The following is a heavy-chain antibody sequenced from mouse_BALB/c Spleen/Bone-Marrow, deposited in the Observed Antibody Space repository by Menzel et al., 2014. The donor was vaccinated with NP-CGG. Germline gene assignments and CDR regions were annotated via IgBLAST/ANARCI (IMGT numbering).Heavy chain of an antibody. V-gene: IGHV1-39*01. CDR2: IDPSYGGI. Sequence: EVQLLQSGRELEKPGASVKISCKASGYSFTGYNMNWVKQTNGKSLEWIGYIDPSYGGITYNQKFKGKATLTVDKSSNTAYMQLKSLRSEDSAVYYCAIAIEYRPLDYWGQGTLVTVSA. J-gene: IGHJ3*01. D-gene: IGHD2-14*01. CDR3: AIAIEYRPLDY. CDR1: GYSFTGYN.